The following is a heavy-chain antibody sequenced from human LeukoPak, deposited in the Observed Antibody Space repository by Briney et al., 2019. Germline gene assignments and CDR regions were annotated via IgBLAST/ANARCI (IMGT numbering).Heavy chain of an antibody. D-gene: IGHD3-22*01. CDR2: INPNSGGT. CDR1: GYTFTGYY. Sequence: ASVKVSCKASGYTFTGYYMHWARQAPGQGLEWMGWINPNSGGTNYAQKFQGRVTMTRDTSISTAYMELSRLRSDDTAVYYCARDQPYDSSGYYYDYYYYGMDVWGQGTTVTVSS. CDR3: ARDQPYDSSGYYYDYYYYGMDV. V-gene: IGHV1-2*02. J-gene: IGHJ6*02.